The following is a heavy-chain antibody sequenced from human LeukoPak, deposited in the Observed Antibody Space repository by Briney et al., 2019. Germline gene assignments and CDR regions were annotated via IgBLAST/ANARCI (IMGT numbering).Heavy chain of an antibody. CDR2: ISSSGSTI. D-gene: IGHD6-13*01. Sequence: GGSLRLACAASGFTFSSYEMNWVRQAPGKGLEWVSYISSSGSTIYYADSMKGRFTISRDNAKNSLYLQMNSLRAEDTAVYYCATPPAAGAYYYYGMDVWGQGTTVTVSS. V-gene: IGHV3-48*03. CDR1: GFTFSSYE. CDR3: ATPPAAGAYYYYGMDV. J-gene: IGHJ6*02.